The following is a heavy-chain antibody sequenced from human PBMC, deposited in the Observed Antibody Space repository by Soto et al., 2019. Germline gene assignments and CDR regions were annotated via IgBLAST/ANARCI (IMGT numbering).Heavy chain of an antibody. CDR3: ARVATSGSYYKADFDY. J-gene: IGHJ4*02. D-gene: IGHD3-10*01. Sequence: NPSETLSLTCTVSGGSISSYYWSWIRQPPGKGLEWIGYIYYSGSTNYNPSLKSRVTISVDTSKNQFSLKLSSVTAADTAVYYCARVATSGSYYKADFDYWGQGTLVTVSS. V-gene: IGHV4-59*01. CDR1: GGSISSYY. CDR2: IYYSGST.